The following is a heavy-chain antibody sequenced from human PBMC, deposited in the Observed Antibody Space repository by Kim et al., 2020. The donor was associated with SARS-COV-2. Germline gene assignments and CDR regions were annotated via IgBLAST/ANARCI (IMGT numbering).Heavy chain of an antibody. J-gene: IGHJ4*02. CDR2: ISYDGSNK. CDR1: GFTFSSYA. Sequence: GGSLRLSCAASGFTFSSYAMHWVRQAPGKGLEWVAVISYDGSNKYYADSVKGRFTISRDNSKNTLYLQMNSLRAEDTAVYYCARDMNLYSSSSLTDYWGQGTLVTVSS. D-gene: IGHD6-13*01. V-gene: IGHV3-30-3*01. CDR3: ARDMNLYSSSSLTDY.